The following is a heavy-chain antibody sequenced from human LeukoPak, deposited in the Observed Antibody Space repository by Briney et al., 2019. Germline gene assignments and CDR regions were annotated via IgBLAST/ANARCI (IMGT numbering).Heavy chain of an antibody. CDR3: ARDSTPSGDSWSGSSKNWFDP. CDR2: ISSSSSYI. CDR1: GFTFSSYS. J-gene: IGHJ5*02. D-gene: IGHD3-3*01. V-gene: IGHV3-21*01. Sequence: GGSLRLSCAASGFTFSSYSMNWVRQAPVKGLEWVSSISSSSSYIYYADSVKGRFTISRDNAKNSLYLQMNSLRAEDTAVYYCARDSTPSGDSWSGSSKNWFDPWGQGTLVTVSS.